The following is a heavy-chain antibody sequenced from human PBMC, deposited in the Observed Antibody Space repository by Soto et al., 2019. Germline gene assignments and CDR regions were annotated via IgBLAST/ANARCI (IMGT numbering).Heavy chain of an antibody. V-gene: IGHV1-69*13. J-gene: IGHJ5*02. CDR3: ARDKFRGVVVPAAMIDP. CDR1: GGTFSSYA. Sequence: ASVKVSCKASGGTFSSYAISWVRQAPGQGLEWMGGIIPIFGTANYAQKFQGRVTITADESTSTAYMELSSLRSEDTAVYYCARDKFRGVVVPAAMIDPWGQGTLVTVSS. D-gene: IGHD2-2*01. CDR2: IIPIFGTA.